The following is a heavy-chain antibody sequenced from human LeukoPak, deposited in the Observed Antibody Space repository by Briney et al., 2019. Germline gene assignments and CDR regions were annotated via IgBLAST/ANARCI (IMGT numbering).Heavy chain of an antibody. CDR3: AKDIGGYCSGGSCYSDY. Sequence: PGGSLRLSCAASGFTFSSYGMHWVRQAPGKGLEWVAFIRYDGSNKYYADSVKGRFTISRDNSKNTLYLQMNSLRAEDTAVYYCAKDIGGYCSGGSCYSDYWGQGTLVTVSS. D-gene: IGHD2-15*01. V-gene: IGHV3-30*02. CDR1: GFTFSSYG. CDR2: IRYDGSNK. J-gene: IGHJ4*02.